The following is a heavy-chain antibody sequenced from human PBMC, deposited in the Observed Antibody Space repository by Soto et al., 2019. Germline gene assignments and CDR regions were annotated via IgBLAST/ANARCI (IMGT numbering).Heavy chain of an antibody. CDR2: IYPGDSDT. V-gene: IGHV5-51*01. D-gene: IGHD1-26*01. J-gene: IGHJ4*02. CDR1: GYSFTSYW. Sequence: GESLKISCKGSGYSFTSYWIGWVRQMPGKGLEWMGIIYPGDSDTRYSPSFQGQVTISADKSISTAYLQWSSLKASDTAMYYCARRVSGLVWELPFDSWGQGTLVTVSS. CDR3: ARRVSGLVWELPFDS.